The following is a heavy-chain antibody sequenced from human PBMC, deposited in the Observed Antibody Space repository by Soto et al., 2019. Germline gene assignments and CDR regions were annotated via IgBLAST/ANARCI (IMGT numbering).Heavy chain of an antibody. CDR3: ARGAEAVADPETY. Sequence: GGSLRLSCAASGFTFSSYSMNWVRQAPGKGLEWVSSISSSSSYIYYADSVKGRFTISRDNAKNSLYLQMNSLRAEDTAVYYCARGAEAVADPETYWGQGTLVTVSS. V-gene: IGHV3-21*01. CDR2: ISSSSSYI. CDR1: GFTFSSYS. J-gene: IGHJ4*02. D-gene: IGHD6-19*01.